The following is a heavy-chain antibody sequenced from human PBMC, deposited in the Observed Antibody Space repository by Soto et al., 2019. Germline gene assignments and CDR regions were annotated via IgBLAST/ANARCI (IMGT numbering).Heavy chain of an antibody. CDR3: ARDIESVTVKHLFYYYAMDV. D-gene: IGHD2-8*01. V-gene: IGHV1-18*01. Sequence: GASVKVSCKASGFTFSNYGLNWVRQAPGQGLEWMGWVSANNGHTNYAQNLQGRVSMTTDTSTSTAYMELRGLTFDDTAVYYCARDIESVTVKHLFYYYAMDVWGQGTTVTVSS. CDR2: VSANNGHT. J-gene: IGHJ6*02. CDR1: GFTFSNYG.